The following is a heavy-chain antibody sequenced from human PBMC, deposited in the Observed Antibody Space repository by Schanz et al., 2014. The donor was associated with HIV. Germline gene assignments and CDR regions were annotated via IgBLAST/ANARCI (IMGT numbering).Heavy chain of an antibody. Sequence: QVYLAQSGAEVKKPGSSVKVSCKASGGTFKYYGINWVRQAPGQGLEWMGGIIPMFRPANYAQRFQGRVTISADESMTTAYMVLSSLRSEDTAVYYCAREDPNYGGNPFEYWGQGTLVTVSS. D-gene: IGHD2-15*01. CDR1: GGTFKYYG. CDR3: AREDPNYGGNPFEY. CDR2: IIPMFRPA. J-gene: IGHJ4*02. V-gene: IGHV1-69*01.